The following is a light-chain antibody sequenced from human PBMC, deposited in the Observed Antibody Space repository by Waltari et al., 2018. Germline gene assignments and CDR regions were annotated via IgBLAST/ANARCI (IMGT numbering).Light chain of an antibody. J-gene: IGLJ2*01. CDR2: KDV. Sequence: YELSQPPSVSVSPGQTANITCPGDKWDKNFVDWYQQRPGQPPLLVIYKDVDRPSGIPERFSGTNSGNTATLTISGTQVMDEADYYCQAWDVAIVVFGGGTKLTVL. CDR1: KWDKNF. V-gene: IGLV3-1*01. CDR3: QAWDVAIVV.